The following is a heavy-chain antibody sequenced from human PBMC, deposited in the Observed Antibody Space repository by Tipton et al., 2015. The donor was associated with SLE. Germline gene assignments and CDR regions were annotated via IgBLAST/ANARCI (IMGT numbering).Heavy chain of an antibody. V-gene: IGHV3-11*04. CDR2: INIFSSTI. CDR1: GASFSDYY. J-gene: IGHJ6*02. CDR3: ARGSLFSYSGMDV. Sequence: LSLTCAVYGASFSDYYWSWIRHPPGKGLEWVSYINIFSSTIYYADSVKGRFTISRDNAKNSLSLQMNSLRAEDTGVYYCARGSLFSYSGMDVWGQGTTVTVSS.